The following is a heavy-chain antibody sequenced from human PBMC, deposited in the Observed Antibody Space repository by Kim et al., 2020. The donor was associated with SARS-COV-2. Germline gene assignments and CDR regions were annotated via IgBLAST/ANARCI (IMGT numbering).Heavy chain of an antibody. CDR3: ARDAASTGRWFDP. J-gene: IGHJ5*02. Sequence: YAQKFQGRVTMTRDTSISTAYMELSRLRSDDTAVYYCARDAASTGRWFDPWGQGTLVTVSS. D-gene: IGHD3-10*01. V-gene: IGHV1-2*02.